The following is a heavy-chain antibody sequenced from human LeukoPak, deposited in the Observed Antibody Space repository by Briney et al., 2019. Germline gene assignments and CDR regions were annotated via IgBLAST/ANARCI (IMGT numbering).Heavy chain of an antibody. J-gene: IGHJ4*02. CDR3: ARGGGGNYYANYFDH. D-gene: IGHD1-26*01. V-gene: IGHV3-21*01. Sequence: GGSLRLSCAASGFTFSSYSMNWVRQAPGKGLEWVSSTSSSSSYIYYADSVKGRLTISRDNAKNSLYLQMNSLRAEDTAVYYCARGGGGNYYANYFDHWGQGTLVTVSS. CDR1: GFTFSSYS. CDR2: TSSSSSYI.